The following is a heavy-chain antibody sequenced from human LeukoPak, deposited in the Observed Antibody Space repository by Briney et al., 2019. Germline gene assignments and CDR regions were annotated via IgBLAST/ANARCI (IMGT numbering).Heavy chain of an antibody. J-gene: IGHJ6*03. CDR1: GYTFTSYY. CDR2: INPSGGST. V-gene: IGHV1-46*01. D-gene: IGHD3-10*01. CDR3: AREGLLWFGELLDYYYMDV. Sequence: ASVKVSCKGSGYTFTSYYMHWVRQAPGQGLEWMGIINPSGGSTSYAQKYQGRVTITRDTSTSTVYMELSSLRSEDTAVYYCAREGLLWFGELLDYYYMDVWGKGTTVTVSS.